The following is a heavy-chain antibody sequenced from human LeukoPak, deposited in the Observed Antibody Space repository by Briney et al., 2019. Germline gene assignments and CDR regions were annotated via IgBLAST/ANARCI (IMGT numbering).Heavy chain of an antibody. J-gene: IGHJ4*02. D-gene: IGHD3-10*01. CDR3: TTSYGSGSYPVDY. Sequence: GGSLRLSCAASGFTFSNYGMHWVRQAPGKGLEWVAVIWYDGSDEYYADSVKGRFTISRDNSKNTLYLQMNSLRAEDTAVYYCTTSYGSGSYPVDYWGQGTLVSVSS. CDR2: IWYDGSDE. CDR1: GFTFSNYG. V-gene: IGHV3-33*01.